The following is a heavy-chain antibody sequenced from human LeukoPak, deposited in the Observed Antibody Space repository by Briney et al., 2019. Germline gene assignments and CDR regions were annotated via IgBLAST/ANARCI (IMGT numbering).Heavy chain of an antibody. CDR2: ISYAGNDK. V-gene: IGHV3-30*18. CDR3: AKGGGAHGDYRFLDH. Sequence: PGGSLRLSCAASGFIFYNYGMHWVRQAPGKGLEWVALISYAGNDKYYADSVKGRFTISRDNAKNTLFLQMNSLRVEDTAVYYCAKGGGAHGDYRFLDHWGQGTLVTVSS. CDR1: GFIFYNYG. D-gene: IGHD4-17*01. J-gene: IGHJ4*02.